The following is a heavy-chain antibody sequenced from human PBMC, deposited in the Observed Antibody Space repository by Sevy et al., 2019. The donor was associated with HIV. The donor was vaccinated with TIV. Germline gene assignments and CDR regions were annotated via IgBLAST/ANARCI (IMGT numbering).Heavy chain of an antibody. J-gene: IGHJ4*02. CDR1: GYTFTDNY. Sequence: ASVKVSCRASGYTFTDNYVHSVRQAPGQGLEWMGRINPKSGGTKYAQNFQGRFTMTRDTSISTAYMEVTRLRFDDTALYYCAREAGSTYYGLIDFWGQGSLVTVSS. D-gene: IGHD1-26*01. CDR3: AREAGSTYYGLIDF. V-gene: IGHV1-2*06. CDR2: INPKSGGT.